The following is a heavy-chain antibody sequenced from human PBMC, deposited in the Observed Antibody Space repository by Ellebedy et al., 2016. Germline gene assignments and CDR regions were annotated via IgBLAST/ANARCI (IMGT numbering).Heavy chain of an antibody. J-gene: IGHJ4*02. CDR2: IWHDGSYK. D-gene: IGHD3-10*01. CDR1: GFVFSTYV. V-gene: IGHV3-33*01. CDR3: AREDYREPMIRGGHFDS. Sequence: GESLKISXAASGFVFSTYVMHWVRQAPGKGLEWVASIWHDGSYKFHADSVKGRFTISRDNAKNSLYLQMNSLRAEDTAVYYCAREDYREPMIRGGHFDSWGQGTLVTVAS.